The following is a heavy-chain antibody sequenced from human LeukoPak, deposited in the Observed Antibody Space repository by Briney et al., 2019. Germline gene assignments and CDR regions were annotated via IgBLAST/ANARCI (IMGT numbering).Heavy chain of an antibody. J-gene: IGHJ6*02. CDR3: AREMGAVDYYYGMDV. Sequence: ASVKVSCKTSGYTFTNFGITWVRQAPGQGLEWMGWISAYNSNTNYAQRVQGRVTMTTDTSTSTAFIELRSLKSDDTAVYYCAREMGAVDYYYGMDVWGQGTTVTVSS. V-gene: IGHV1-18*01. CDR2: ISAYNSNT. D-gene: IGHD6-19*01. CDR1: GYTFTNFG.